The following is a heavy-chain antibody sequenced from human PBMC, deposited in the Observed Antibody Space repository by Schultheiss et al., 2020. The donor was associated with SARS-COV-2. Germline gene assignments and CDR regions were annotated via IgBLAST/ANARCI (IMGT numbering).Heavy chain of an antibody. CDR2: IHDSGST. Sequence: SETLSLTCTVSGVSVSTYCWNWIRRPPGKGLEWIGFIHDSGSTNYNSSLKSRVTISVDTSKNQFSLKLTSVTAADTAIYYCARRRSDGNWYLDTWGPGTLVTSPQ. D-gene: IGHD4-23*01. J-gene: IGHJ4*02. V-gene: IGHV4-59*08. CDR1: GVSVSTYC. CDR3: ARRRSDGNWYLDT.